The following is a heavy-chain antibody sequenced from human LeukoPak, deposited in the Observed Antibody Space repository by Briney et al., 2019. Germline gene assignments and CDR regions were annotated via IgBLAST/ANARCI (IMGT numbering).Heavy chain of an antibody. CDR3: ARDPTGDGIAVAGSDY. J-gene: IGHJ4*02. CDR1: GFTFSSYA. CDR2: ISYDGSNK. D-gene: IGHD6-19*01. V-gene: IGHV3-30-3*01. Sequence: GGSLRLSCAASGFTFSSYAMHWVRQAPGKGLEWVAVISYDGSNKYYADSVKGRFTISRDNSKNTLYLQMNSLRAEDTAVYYCARDPTGDGIAVAGSDYWGQGTLVTVSS.